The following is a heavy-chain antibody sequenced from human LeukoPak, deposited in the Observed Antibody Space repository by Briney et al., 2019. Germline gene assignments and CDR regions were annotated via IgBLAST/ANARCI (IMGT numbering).Heavy chain of an antibody. J-gene: IGHJ4*02. Sequence: SETLSLTCTVSGGSISSSSYYWGWIRQPPGKGLEWIGSIYYSGSTYYNPSLKSRVTISVDTSKNQFSLKLSSVTAADTAVYYCAGRLRITMVRGLSYWGQGTLVTVSS. D-gene: IGHD3-10*01. CDR2: IYYSGST. V-gene: IGHV4-39*01. CDR1: GGSISSSSYY. CDR3: AGRLRITMVRGLSY.